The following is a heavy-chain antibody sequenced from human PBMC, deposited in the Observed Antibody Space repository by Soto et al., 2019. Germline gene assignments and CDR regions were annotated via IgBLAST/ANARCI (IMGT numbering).Heavy chain of an antibody. CDR2: IRGSGDTT. V-gene: IGHV3-23*01. Sequence: TGGSLRLSCAASGFTFSTYAMSWVRQTPGKGLEWVSAIRGSGDTTYYADSVKGRFTISRDNSKNTLYLQMNSLRAEDTAVYHCAKDGGGGFIAGIDYWGQGTLVTVSS. CDR1: GFTFSTYA. CDR3: AKDGGGGFIAGIDY. D-gene: IGHD3-16*01. J-gene: IGHJ4*02.